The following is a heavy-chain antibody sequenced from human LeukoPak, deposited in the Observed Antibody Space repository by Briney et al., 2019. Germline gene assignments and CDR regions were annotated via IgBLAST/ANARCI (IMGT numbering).Heavy chain of an antibody. CDR2: IRYDGSNK. J-gene: IGHJ6*03. V-gene: IGHV3-30*02. D-gene: IGHD3-10*01. Sequence: PGGSLRLSCAASGFIFSSYGMHWVRQAPGKGLEWVAFIRYDGSNKYYADSVKGRFTISRDNSKNTLYLQMNSLRAEDTAVYYCAKEGSYYYYYMDVWGKGTTVTVSS. CDR3: AKEGSYYYYYMDV. CDR1: GFIFSSYG.